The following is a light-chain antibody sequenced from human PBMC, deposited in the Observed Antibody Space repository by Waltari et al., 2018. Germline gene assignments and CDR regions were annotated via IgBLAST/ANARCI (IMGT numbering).Light chain of an antibody. CDR3: YSYAGGSV. CDR1: SSDVGSSNL. CDR2: GVS. V-gene: IGLV2-23*02. Sequence: QSALTQPASVSGSPGQSITISCTGSSSDVGSSNLVSWYLQNPGKAPKRIIDGVSKRPSGVSNRFSGSKSGNTASLTISGLQAEDEADYYCYSYAGGSVFGTGTKVTVL. J-gene: IGLJ1*01.